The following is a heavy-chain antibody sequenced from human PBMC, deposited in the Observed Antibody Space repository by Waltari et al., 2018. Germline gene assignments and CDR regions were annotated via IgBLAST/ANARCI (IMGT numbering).Heavy chain of an antibody. CDR3: ARDWTEQWLSYFDY. J-gene: IGHJ4*02. D-gene: IGHD6-19*01. CDR1: GFTFSSHS. CDR2: ISSSSSYI. V-gene: IGHV3-21*01. Sequence: EVQLVESGGGLVKPGGSLRLSCAASGFTFSSHSMTWVRQAPGKGLEWVSSISSSSSYIYYADSVKGRFTISRGNAKNSLYLQMNSLRAEDTAVYYCARDWTEQWLSYFDYWGQGTLVTVSS.